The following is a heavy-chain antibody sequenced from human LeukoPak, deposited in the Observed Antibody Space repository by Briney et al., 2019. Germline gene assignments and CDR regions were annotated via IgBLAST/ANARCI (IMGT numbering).Heavy chain of an antibody. CDR3: SGDPGDY. V-gene: IGHV3-7*04. J-gene: IGHJ4*02. CDR2: IKPDGSEE. CDR1: GFIVSDYY. Sequence: GGSLRLSCAASGFIVSDYYMSWVRQAPGKGLEWVANIKPDGSEEYYVDSVKDRFTISRDNAKNSLYLQMNGLRAEDTAVYYCSGDPGDYWGQGTLVTVSS. D-gene: IGHD7-27*01.